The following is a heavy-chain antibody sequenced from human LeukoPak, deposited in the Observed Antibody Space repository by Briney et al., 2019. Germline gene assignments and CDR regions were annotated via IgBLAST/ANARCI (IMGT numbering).Heavy chain of an antibody. CDR2: ISSSSSYI. J-gene: IGHJ5*02. V-gene: IGHV3-21*01. D-gene: IGHD3-10*01. Sequence: GGSLRLSCAASGFTFSSYSMNWVRQAPGKGLEWVSSISSSSSYIYYADSVKGRFTISRDNAKNSLYLQMNSLRDEDTAVYYCARGGTRLWFGRGDWFDPWGQGTLVTVSS. CDR3: ARGGTRLWFGRGDWFDP. CDR1: GFTFSSYS.